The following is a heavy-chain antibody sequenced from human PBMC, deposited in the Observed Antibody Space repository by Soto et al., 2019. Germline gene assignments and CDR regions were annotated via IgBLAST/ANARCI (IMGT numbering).Heavy chain of an antibody. D-gene: IGHD3-9*01. CDR3: ARGKGEYYDILTGYYYGMDV. CDR1: GGSISSSSYY. Sequence: SETLSRTFTVSGGSISSSSYYWGWIRQPQGKGLEWIGSIYYSGSTYYNPSLKSRVTISVDTSKNQFSLKLSSVTAADTAVYYCARGKGEYYDILTGYYYGMDVWGQGTTVT. CDR2: IYYSGST. V-gene: IGHV4-39*01. J-gene: IGHJ6*02.